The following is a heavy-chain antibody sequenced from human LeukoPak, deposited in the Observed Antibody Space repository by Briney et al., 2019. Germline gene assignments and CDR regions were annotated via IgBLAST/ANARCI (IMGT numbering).Heavy chain of an antibody. D-gene: IGHD1-26*01. V-gene: IGHV3-15*01. J-gene: IGHJ5*02. CDR1: GIPLRNGY. Sequence: GFLELSWAGSGIPLRNGYIGLVRQGPGEGPEWVGRIKNKTNGGTTDYAAPVKGRFTISRDDSKNTLYLQMNSLKTEDTAVYYCTTTIVGVTTWFDPWGQGTLVTVSS. CDR3: TTTIVGVTTWFDP. CDR2: IKNKTNGGTT.